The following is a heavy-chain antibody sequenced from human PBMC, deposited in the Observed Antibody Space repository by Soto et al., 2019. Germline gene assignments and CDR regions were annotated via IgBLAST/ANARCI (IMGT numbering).Heavy chain of an antibody. Sequence: SETLSLSCTVSGGSVSSGRYYWCWIRQPPGKGLEWIGYIYYSGSANYNPSLKSRVTISVDTSKNQFSLKLSSVTAADTAVYYCARGDFDWLLKYYYYGMDVWGQGTTVTVS. CDR3: ARGDFDWLLKYYYYGMDV. D-gene: IGHD3-9*01. CDR1: GGSVSSGRYY. CDR2: IYYSGSA. V-gene: IGHV4-61*01. J-gene: IGHJ6*02.